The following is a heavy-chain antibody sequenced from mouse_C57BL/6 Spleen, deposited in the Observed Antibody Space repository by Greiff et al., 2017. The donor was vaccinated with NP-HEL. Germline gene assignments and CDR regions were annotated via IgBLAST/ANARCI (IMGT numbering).Heavy chain of an antibody. J-gene: IGHJ3*01. D-gene: IGHD1-1*01. CDR3: ARITTVVATDWFAY. Sequence: EVQGVESGGDLVKPGGSLKLSCAASGFTFSSYGMSWVRQTPDKRLEWVATISSGGSYTYYPDSVKGRFTISRDNAKNTLYLQMSSLKSEDTAMYYCARITTVVATDWFAYWGQGTLVTVSA. CDR1: GFTFSSYG. CDR2: ISSGGSYT. V-gene: IGHV5-6*01.